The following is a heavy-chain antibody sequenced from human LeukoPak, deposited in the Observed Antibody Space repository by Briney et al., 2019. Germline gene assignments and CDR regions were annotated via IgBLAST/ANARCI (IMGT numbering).Heavy chain of an antibody. Sequence: GGSLRLSCAASGFSFSDNYMSWVRQAPGKGLEWVGRIKSKTDGGTTDYAAPVKGRFTISRDDSKNTLYLQMNSLKTEDTAVYYCTTEVVVALPWGYWGQGTLVTVSS. V-gene: IGHV3-15*01. J-gene: IGHJ4*02. CDR3: TTEVVVALPWGY. CDR2: IKSKTDGGTT. CDR1: GFSFSDNY. D-gene: IGHD2-15*01.